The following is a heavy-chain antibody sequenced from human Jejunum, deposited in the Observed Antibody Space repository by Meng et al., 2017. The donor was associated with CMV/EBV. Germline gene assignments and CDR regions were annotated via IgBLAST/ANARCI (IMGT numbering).Heavy chain of an antibody. D-gene: IGHD3-3*01. V-gene: IGHV4-30-4*08. CDR3: ARGSIFVSFDS. CDR1: GGSIGSGDYY. Sequence: QVRLKEPGQGMVKSLQTLSITGSVAGGSIGSGDYYWSWIRQPPGKGLVWIGYIHDTGSTSHNPSLKSRVDISLGTSKNQFSLTLNSVTAEDTAVYFCARGSIFVSFDSWGQGTLVTVSS. CDR2: IHDTGST. J-gene: IGHJ4*02.